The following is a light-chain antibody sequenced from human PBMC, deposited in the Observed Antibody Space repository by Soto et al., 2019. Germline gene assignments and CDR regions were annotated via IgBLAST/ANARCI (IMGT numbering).Light chain of an antibody. V-gene: IGKV3-20*01. CDR1: QSVSRNS. CDR3: QQYGRSLYT. J-gene: IGKJ2*01. Sequence: EIVLTQSPGTLSLSPGERATLSCRASQSVSRNSLAWYQQKPGQAPRLLIYGASSRATGIPDKFSGSGSGTDFFLTLSRQEPEDFAVFYCQQYGRSLYTFGQGTKLEIK. CDR2: GAS.